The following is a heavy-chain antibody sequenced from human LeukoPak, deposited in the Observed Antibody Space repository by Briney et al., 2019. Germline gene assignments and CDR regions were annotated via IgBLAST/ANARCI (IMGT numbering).Heavy chain of an antibody. CDR1: GLSFSNYG. J-gene: IGHJ4*02. CDR3: AKFLESRGGPFY. V-gene: IGHV3-30*02. D-gene: IGHD3-3*01. CDR2: IWHDGRTI. Sequence: GGSLRLSCAASGLSFSNYGMHWVRQAPGKGLEWLAFIWHDGRTIRYADSVKGRFTISRDNSKNTLYLQMNSLRAEDTAVYYCAKFLESRGGPFYWGQGTLVTVSS.